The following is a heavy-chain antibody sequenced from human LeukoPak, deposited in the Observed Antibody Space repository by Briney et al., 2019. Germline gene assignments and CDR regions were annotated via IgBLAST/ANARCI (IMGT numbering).Heavy chain of an antibody. J-gene: IGHJ6*02. D-gene: IGHD6-13*01. Sequence: SGGSLRLSCAASGFTFSDYYMSWIRQAPGKGLEWVSYISSSGSTIYYAGSVKGRFTISRDNAKNSLYLQMNSLRAEDTAVYYCARAYSSSWYSYYYGMDVWGQGTTVTVSS. CDR2: ISSSGSTI. V-gene: IGHV3-11*01. CDR1: GFTFSDYY. CDR3: ARAYSSSWYSYYYGMDV.